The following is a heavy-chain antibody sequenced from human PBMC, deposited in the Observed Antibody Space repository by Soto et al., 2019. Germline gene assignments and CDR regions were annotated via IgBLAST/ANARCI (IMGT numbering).Heavy chain of an antibody. Sequence: PGGSLRLSCAASGFRFSDYSMNWVRQAPGRGLEWVSCISSSSFTIHYADSVEGRFTISRDNAKNSLYLQMNSLRAEDTALYYCAKDNAHIAAAGSSNWFDPWGQGTLVTVSS. CDR3: AKDNAHIAAAGSSNWFDP. CDR2: ISSSSFTI. V-gene: IGHV3-48*04. D-gene: IGHD6-13*01. J-gene: IGHJ5*02. CDR1: GFRFSDYS.